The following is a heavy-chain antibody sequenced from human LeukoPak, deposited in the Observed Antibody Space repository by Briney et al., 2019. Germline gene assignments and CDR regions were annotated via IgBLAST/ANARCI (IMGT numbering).Heavy chain of an antibody. V-gene: IGHV3-7*03. Sequence: GGSLRLSCAASGFTFSSYWMSWVRQAPGKGLEWVANIKQDGSEKYYVDSVKGRFTISRDNAKNSLYLQMNSLRAEDTAVYYCARGGMVRGVITPPFDYWDQGTLVTVSS. D-gene: IGHD3-10*01. CDR3: ARGGMVRGVITPPFDY. CDR1: GFTFSSYW. CDR2: IKQDGSEK. J-gene: IGHJ4*02.